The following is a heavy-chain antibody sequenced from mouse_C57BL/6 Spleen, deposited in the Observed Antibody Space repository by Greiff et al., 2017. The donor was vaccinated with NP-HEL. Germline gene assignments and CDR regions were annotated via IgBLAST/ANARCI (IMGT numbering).Heavy chain of an antibody. D-gene: IGHD2-4*01. J-gene: IGHJ3*01. CDR3: ARAHYDYDRFAY. Sequence: EVQLQQSGPELVKPGASVKIPCKASGYTFTDYNMDWVKQSHGKSLEWIGDINPNNGGTIYNQKFKGKATLTVDKSSSTAYMELRSLTSEDTAVYYCARAHYDYDRFAYWGQGTLVTVSA. CDR1: GYTFTDYN. CDR2: INPNNGGT. V-gene: IGHV1-18*01.